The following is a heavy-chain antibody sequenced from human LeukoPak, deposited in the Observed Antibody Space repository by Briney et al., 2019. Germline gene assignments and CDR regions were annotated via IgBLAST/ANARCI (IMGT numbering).Heavy chain of an antibody. CDR1: GGSFSGYY. J-gene: IGHJ4*02. V-gene: IGHV4-34*01. CDR3: ARGPRLWFGELSKYYFDY. Sequence: SETLSLTCAVYGGSFSGYYWSWIRQPPGKGREWIGEINHSGSTNYNPSLKSRVTISVDTSKNQFSLKLSSVTAADTAVYYCARGPRLWFGELSKYYFDYWGQGTLVTVSS. D-gene: IGHD3-10*01. CDR2: INHSGST.